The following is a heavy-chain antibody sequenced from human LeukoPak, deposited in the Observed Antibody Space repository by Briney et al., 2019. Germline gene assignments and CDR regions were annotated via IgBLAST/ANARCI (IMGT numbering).Heavy chain of an antibody. Sequence: ASVNVSCKASGYTFTSYGISWVRQAPGQGLEWMGWISAYNGNTNYAQKFQGRVTMTTDTSTSTAYMEVRSLKSDDTAMYYCARDLNYCATTTCSPGGYWGQGTLVIVSS. CDR3: ARDLNYCATTTCSPGGY. D-gene: IGHD2-2*01. V-gene: IGHV1-18*01. CDR1: GYTFTSYG. CDR2: ISAYNGNT. J-gene: IGHJ4*02.